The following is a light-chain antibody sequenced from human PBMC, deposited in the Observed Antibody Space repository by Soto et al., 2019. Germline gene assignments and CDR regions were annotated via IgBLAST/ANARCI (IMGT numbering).Light chain of an antibody. CDR3: CAYAYSPYI. Sequence: QSVLTQPASVSGSPGQSITISCTGTSSDVGGYNYVAWYQQHPGKVPRLMIYEVSNRPSGVSNRFSGSKSGSTASLTISGLQAEDEADYYCCAYAYSPYIFGSGTKVTVL. V-gene: IGLV2-14*01. CDR2: EVS. CDR1: SSDVGGYNY. J-gene: IGLJ1*01.